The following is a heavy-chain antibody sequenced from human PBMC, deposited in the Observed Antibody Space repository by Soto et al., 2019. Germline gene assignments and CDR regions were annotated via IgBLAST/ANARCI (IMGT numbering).Heavy chain of an antibody. V-gene: IGHV3-33*01. D-gene: IGHD1-1*01. CDR1: GFTFSSYG. CDR2: IWYDGSNK. Sequence: QVKLVESGGGVVQPGRSLRLSCAASGFTFSSYGMQWVRQAPGKGLEWVAVIWYDGSNKHYADSVKGRFTISRDNSKNTLYLQMDSLSAEDTAVYYCARDCRPGDWYSDYYYYGMDVWGQGTTVTVSS. J-gene: IGHJ6*02. CDR3: ARDCRPGDWYSDYYYYGMDV.